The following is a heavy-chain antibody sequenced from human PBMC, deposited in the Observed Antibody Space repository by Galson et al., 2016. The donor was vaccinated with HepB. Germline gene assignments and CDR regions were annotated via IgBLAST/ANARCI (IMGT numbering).Heavy chain of an antibody. CDR1: GSSFSSHW. CDR3: TADFGYSNYD. V-gene: IGHV3-7*01. Sequence: SLRLSCAASGSSFSSHWMSWVRQGPGKGLEWVGNIKDDGSEKNYIDSVKGRFSISRDNARNSLYLQMNSLRVEDTAVYYCTADFGYSNYDWGQGTQVTVSS. CDR2: IKDDGSEK. D-gene: IGHD6-13*01. J-gene: IGHJ1*01.